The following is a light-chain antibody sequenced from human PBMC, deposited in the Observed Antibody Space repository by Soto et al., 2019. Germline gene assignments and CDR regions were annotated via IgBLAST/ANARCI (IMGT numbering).Light chain of an antibody. CDR3: AVWDDTLHGWE. CDR1: RSNIGKNS. CDR2: NQS. V-gene: IGLV1-47*01. Sequence: QSVLTQPPSASGTAGRRVTISCSGGRSNIGKNSVYWFQQFPGTTPKLLIFNQSRRPSGVPERFSGSRSGTSASLAISGLRFEDEAHYYCAVWDDTLHGWEFGGGTKLTV. J-gene: IGLJ3*02.